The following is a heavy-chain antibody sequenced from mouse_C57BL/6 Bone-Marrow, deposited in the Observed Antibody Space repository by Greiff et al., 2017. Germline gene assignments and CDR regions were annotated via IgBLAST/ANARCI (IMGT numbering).Heavy chain of an antibody. V-gene: IGHV2-2*01. CDR1: GFSLTSYG. D-gene: IGHD1-1*01. CDR3: ARKRDYYPYAMDY. Sequence: VQVVESGPGLVQPSQSLSITCTVSGFSLTSYGVHWVRQSPGKGLEWLGVIWSGGSTDYNAAFISRLSISKDNSKSQVFFKMNSLQADDTAIYYCARKRDYYPYAMDYWGQGTSVTVSS. CDR2: IWSGGST. J-gene: IGHJ4*01.